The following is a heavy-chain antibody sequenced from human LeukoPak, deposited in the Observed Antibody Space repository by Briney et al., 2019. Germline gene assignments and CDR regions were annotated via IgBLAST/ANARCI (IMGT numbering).Heavy chain of an antibody. J-gene: IGHJ4*02. D-gene: IGHD3-16*01. V-gene: IGHV3-23*01. CDR1: GFTFSSYA. Sequence: PGGSLRLSCAASGFTFSSYAMSWVRQAPGKGLEWVSTVSGSGDSTCADSVKGRFTISRDNSKSTLYLQMNSLRAEDTAVYHCAKSPYIASHIDFDYWGQGTLVTVSS. CDR2: VSGSGDST. CDR3: AKSPYIASHIDFDY.